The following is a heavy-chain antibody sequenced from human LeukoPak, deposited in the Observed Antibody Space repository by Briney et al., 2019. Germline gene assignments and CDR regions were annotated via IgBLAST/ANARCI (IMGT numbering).Heavy chain of an antibody. Sequence: PGGSLRLSCAASGFTFSSYWMHWVRQAPGKGLVWVSRIKSDGSKTSYADSVKGRFTISRDNAKNSLYLQMNSLRAEDTAVYYCAELGITMIGGVWGKGTTVTISS. CDR2: IKSDGSKT. CDR3: AELGITMIGGV. CDR1: GFTFSSYW. V-gene: IGHV3-74*01. J-gene: IGHJ6*04. D-gene: IGHD3-10*02.